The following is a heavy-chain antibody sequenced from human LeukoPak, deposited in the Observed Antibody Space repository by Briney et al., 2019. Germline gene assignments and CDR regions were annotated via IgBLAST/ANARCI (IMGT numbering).Heavy chain of an antibody. CDR2: ISASGGST. J-gene: IGHJ4*02. D-gene: IGHD5-24*01. Sequence: QTGGSLRLSCAASGFTFSSSAMSWVRQVPGKGLEWVSGISASGGSTSYADSVRGRFTISRDNSKNTLYVQMNSLRDEDTAVYYCAKEGLQDGSPPVGFDYWGQGTLVTVSS. V-gene: IGHV3-23*01. CDR1: GFTFSSSA. CDR3: AKEGLQDGSPPVGFDY.